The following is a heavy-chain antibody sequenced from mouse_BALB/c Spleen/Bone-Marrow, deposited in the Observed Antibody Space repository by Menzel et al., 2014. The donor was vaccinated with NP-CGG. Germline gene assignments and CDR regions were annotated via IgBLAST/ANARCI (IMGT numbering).Heavy chain of an antibody. CDR1: GYTFTSYW. V-gene: IGHV1-61*01. CDR2: IDPSDSET. J-gene: IGHJ2*01. Sequence: QVQLQQSGAELVRPGTPVKLSCKASGYTFTSYWMNWVKQRPGRGLEWIGRIDPSDSETHYNQKFKDKATLTVDKSSSXAXIQLSSLTSEDSAVYYCARWGAYFDYWGQGTTLTVSS. CDR3: ARWGAYFDY.